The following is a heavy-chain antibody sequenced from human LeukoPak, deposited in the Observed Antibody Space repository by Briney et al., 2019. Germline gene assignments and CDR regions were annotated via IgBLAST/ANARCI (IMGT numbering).Heavy chain of an antibody. CDR3: ARDRVLRDYMDV. CDR2: IYQSGST. V-gene: IGHV4-39*07. Sequence: SETLSLTCTVSGGSISSDNYYWGWIRQPPGKGLEWIGSIYQSGSTYYNPSLKSRVTISVDTSKNQFSLKLSSVTAADTAVYFCARDRVLRDYMDVWGKGTTVTVSS. D-gene: IGHD3-10*01. J-gene: IGHJ6*03. CDR1: GGSISSDNYY.